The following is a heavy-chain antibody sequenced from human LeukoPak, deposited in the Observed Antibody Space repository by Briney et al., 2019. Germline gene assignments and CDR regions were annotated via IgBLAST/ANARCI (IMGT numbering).Heavy chain of an antibody. CDR1: GFTFSSYA. CDR3: ARVLGFGSPPAY. Sequence: GRSLRLSCAASGFTFSSYAMHWVRQAPGKGLEWVGLISFDGSDKSYAASVEGRFTISRDNSKNMLYLQMNSLSAEDTAVYYCARVLGFGSPPAYWGQGTLVSVSS. J-gene: IGHJ4*02. CDR2: ISFDGSDK. V-gene: IGHV3-30*04. D-gene: IGHD3-10*01.